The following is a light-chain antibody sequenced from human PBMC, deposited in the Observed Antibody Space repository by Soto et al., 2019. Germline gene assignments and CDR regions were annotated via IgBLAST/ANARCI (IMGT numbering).Light chain of an antibody. CDR1: SSNIGSNT. V-gene: IGLV1-44*01. J-gene: IGLJ1*01. Sequence: QSVLTKPPSASGTPGQRVTISCSGSSSNIGSNTVNWYQQLPGTAPKLLIYSNNQRPSGVPDRFSGSKSGTSASLAISGLQSEDEADYYCAAWDDSLNGHYVFGTGTQLTVL. CDR2: SNN. CDR3: AAWDDSLNGHYV.